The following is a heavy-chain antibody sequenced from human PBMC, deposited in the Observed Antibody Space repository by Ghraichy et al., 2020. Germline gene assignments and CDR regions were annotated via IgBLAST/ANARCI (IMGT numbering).Heavy chain of an antibody. J-gene: IGHJ6*02. D-gene: IGHD4-17*01. Sequence: GGSLRLSCAASGFTFSTYWMHWVRQAPGKGLVWVSRINSDGSSTNYADSVKGRFTISRDNAKNTLCLQMNSLRAEDTAVYYCARTGPTVTTRYYYYGMDVWGQGTTVTVSS. CDR1: GFTFSTYW. V-gene: IGHV3-74*01. CDR2: INSDGSST. CDR3: ARTGPTVTTRYYYYGMDV.